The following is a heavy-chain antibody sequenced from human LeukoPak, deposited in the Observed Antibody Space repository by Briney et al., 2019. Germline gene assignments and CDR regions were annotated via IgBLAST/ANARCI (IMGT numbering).Heavy chain of an antibody. D-gene: IGHD6-13*01. J-gene: IGHJ4*02. Sequence: GGSLRLSCAASGFTFSNSMNWVRQAPGKGLEWVSYISSSGSTIYYADSVKGRFTISRDNSKNTLYLQMNSLRAEDTAVYYCASPDSSSWFYDYWGQGTLVTVSS. CDR3: ASPDSSSWFYDY. CDR2: ISSSGSTI. CDR1: GFTFSNS. V-gene: IGHV3-48*01.